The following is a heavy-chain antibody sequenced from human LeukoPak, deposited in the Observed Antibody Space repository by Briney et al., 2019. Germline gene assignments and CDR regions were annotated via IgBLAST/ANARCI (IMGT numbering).Heavy chain of an antibody. D-gene: IGHD6-19*01. CDR3: ARSPVAGTPHYYYYYGMDV. J-gene: IGHJ6*02. Sequence: ASVKVSCKASGGTFSSYAISWVRQAPGQGLEWMGGIIPIFGTANYAQKFQGRVTITADESTSTAYMELSSLRSEDTAVYYCARSPVAGTPHYYYYYGMDVWGQGTTVTVSS. V-gene: IGHV1-69*13. CDR2: IIPIFGTA. CDR1: GGTFSSYA.